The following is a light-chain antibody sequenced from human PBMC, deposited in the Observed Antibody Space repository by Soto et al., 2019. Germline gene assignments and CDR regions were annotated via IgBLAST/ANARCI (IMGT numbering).Light chain of an antibody. J-gene: IGKJ4*01. CDR3: QQRDDWPRA. CDR2: DVS. CDR1: RSVGAY. V-gene: IGKV3-11*01. Sequence: EIVLTQSPATLSLSPGERATLSCRASRSVGAYLGWYQQKPGQAPRLLIYDVSQRATGVPARFSASGSGTDFTLTTSSLEPEDFAMYYCQQRDDWPRAFGGGTKVECK.